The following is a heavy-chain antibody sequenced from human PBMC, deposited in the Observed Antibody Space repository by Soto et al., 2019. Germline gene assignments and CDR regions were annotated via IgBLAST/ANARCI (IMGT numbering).Heavy chain of an antibody. V-gene: IGHV3-21*01. CDR1: GFTFSSYS. Sequence: GGSLRLSCAASGFTFSSYSMNWVRQAPGKGLEWVSSISSSSSYIYYADSVKGRFTISRDNAKNSLYLQMNSLRAEDTAVYYCARDHDDYGDSNDFGYWGQGTLVTVSS. CDR2: ISSSSSYI. J-gene: IGHJ4*02. D-gene: IGHD4-17*01. CDR3: ARDHDDYGDSNDFGY.